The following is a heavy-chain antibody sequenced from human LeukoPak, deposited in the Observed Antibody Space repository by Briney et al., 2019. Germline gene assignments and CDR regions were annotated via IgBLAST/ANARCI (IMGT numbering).Heavy chain of an antibody. Sequence: PSETLSLTCTVSGGSISSYYWSWIRQPPGKGLEWIGYIYYSGSTNYNPSLKSRVTISVDTSKNQFSLKLSSVTAADTAVYYCARSDFPIAAAGHWGQGTLVTVSS. V-gene: IGHV4-59*01. CDR3: ARSDFPIAAAGH. CDR2: IYYSGST. D-gene: IGHD6-13*01. CDR1: GGSISSYY. J-gene: IGHJ4*02.